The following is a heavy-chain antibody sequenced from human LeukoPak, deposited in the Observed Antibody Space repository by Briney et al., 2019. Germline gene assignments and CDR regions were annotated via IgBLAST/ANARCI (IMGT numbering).Heavy chain of an antibody. J-gene: IGHJ4*02. CDR2: IYSGGST. CDR3: ACTPLRPYFDY. V-gene: IGHV3-66*02. CDR1: GFTVSSNY. D-gene: IGHD3-16*01. Sequence: GGSLRLSCAASGFTVSSNYMSWVRQAPGKGLEWVSVIYSGGSTYYADSVKGRFTISRDNSKNTLYLQMNSLRAEDTAVYYCACTPLRPYFDYWGQGTLVTVSS.